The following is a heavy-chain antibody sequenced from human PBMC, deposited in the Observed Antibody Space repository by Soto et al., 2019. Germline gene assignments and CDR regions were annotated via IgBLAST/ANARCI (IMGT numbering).Heavy chain of an antibody. CDR2: INTGNSNT. V-gene: IGHV1-3*04. Sequence: ASVKVSCKAAGYTFIRDAIHWARQAPGQRLEWMGWINTGNSNTKYSQKFQGRVTMTRDTSTSTVHMELITLRSEDTAVYYCARSQVGRPLDGCDSGTTVTV. J-gene: IGHJ6*03. CDR3: ARSQVGRPLDG. CDR1: GYTFIRDA. D-gene: IGHD1-26*01.